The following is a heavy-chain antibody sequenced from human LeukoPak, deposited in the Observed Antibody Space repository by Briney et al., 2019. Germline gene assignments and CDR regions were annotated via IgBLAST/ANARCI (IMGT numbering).Heavy chain of an antibody. CDR1: GYTFTSYG. Sequence: GASVKVSCKASGYTFTSYGIDWVRQAPGQGLEWMGIINPSGGSTSYAQKFQGRVTMTRDTSTSTVYMKLSSLRSEDTAVYYCATLEWQQEGGYWGQGTLVTVSS. V-gene: IGHV1-46*01. D-gene: IGHD6-13*01. CDR2: INPSGGST. CDR3: ATLEWQQEGGY. J-gene: IGHJ4*02.